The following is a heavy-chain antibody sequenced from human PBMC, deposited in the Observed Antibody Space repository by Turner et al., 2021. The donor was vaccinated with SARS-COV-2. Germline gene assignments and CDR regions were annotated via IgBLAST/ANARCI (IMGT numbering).Heavy chain of an antibody. V-gene: IGHV4-34*02. CDR2: INHSGYT. Sequence: QVQLQQWGAGLLKPSETLSLTCAVSGGSLSGYSWCWIRQPPGKGREWIGEINHSGYTNYNPSLKSRVTISVDTSKNQISLKLNSVTAADTALYYCARVDIVSTNYFDPWGQGTMVTVSS. CDR1: GGSLSGYS. D-gene: IGHD5-12*01. CDR3: ARVDIVSTNYFDP. J-gene: IGHJ5*02.